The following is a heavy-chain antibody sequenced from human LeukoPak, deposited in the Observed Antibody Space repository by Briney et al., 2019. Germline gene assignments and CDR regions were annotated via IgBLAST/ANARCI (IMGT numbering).Heavy chain of an antibody. Sequence: GGSLRLSCAASGFTYSHYGMHWLRQAPGKGLEWVAVIWSDATEKYYGDAVKGRFTISRDNSRNTLYLQMSSLRAEDAAVYYCAKDAQRGFDYSNSLENWGQGTLVTVSS. CDR3: AKDAQRGFDYSNSLEN. V-gene: IGHV3-33*06. J-gene: IGHJ4*02. CDR1: GFTYSHYG. D-gene: IGHD4-11*01. CDR2: IWSDATEK.